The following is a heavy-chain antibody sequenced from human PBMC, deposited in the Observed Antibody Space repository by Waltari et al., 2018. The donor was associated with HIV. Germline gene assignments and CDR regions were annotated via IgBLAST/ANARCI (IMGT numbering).Heavy chain of an antibody. J-gene: IGHJ2*01. CDR3: ARPSGPVVISYWYFDL. V-gene: IGHV4-39*01. D-gene: IGHD3-22*01. CDR2: IYYSGST. CDR1: GGSISSSSYY. Sequence: QLQLQESGPGLVKPSETLSLTCTVSGGSISSSSYYWGWIRQPPGKGLEWIGSIYYSGSTYYNPSLKSRVTISVDTSKNQFSLKLSSVTAADTAVYYCARPSGPVVISYWYFDLWGRGTLVTVSS.